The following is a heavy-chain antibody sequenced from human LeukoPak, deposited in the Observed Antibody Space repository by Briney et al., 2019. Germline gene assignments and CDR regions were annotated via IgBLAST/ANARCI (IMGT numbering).Heavy chain of an antibody. CDR1: GFTFSSYS. Sequence: PGGSLRLSCAASGFTFSSYSMNWVRQAPGKGLEWVSSISSSSSYIYYADSVKGRFTISRDNAKNSLYLQMNSLRAEDTAVYYCAKFGVVGPTGQNYFDNWGQGSLVTVSS. CDR3: AKFGVVGPTGQNYFDN. D-gene: IGHD1-26*01. J-gene: IGHJ4*02. CDR2: ISSSSSYI. V-gene: IGHV3-21*04.